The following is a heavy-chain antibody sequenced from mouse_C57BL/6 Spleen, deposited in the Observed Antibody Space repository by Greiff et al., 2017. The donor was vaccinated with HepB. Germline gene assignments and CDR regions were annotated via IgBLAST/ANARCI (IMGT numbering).Heavy chain of an antibody. Sequence: EVQLVESGGGLVKPGGSLKLSCAASGFTFSDYGMHWVRQAPEKGLEWVAYISSGSSTIYYADTVKGRFTISRDNAKNTLFLQMTSLRSADTAMYYWAMSVNWDGFAYWGQGTLVTVSA. CDR1: GFTFSDYG. J-gene: IGHJ3*01. D-gene: IGHD4-1*01. CDR3: AMSVNWDGFAY. V-gene: IGHV5-17*01. CDR2: ISSGSSTI.